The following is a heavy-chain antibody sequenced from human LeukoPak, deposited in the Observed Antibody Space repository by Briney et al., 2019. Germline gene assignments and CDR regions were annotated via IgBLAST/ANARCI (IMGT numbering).Heavy chain of an antibody. D-gene: IGHD3-22*01. J-gene: IGHJ4*02. CDR2: IKQDGREQ. CDR3: ATPLDYYDRSDSHQGGD. Sequence: PGGSLRLSCAASGFTFSTYWMSWVRQAPGKGLEWVANIKQDGREQYYVDSVKGRFTISRDNAKNSLYLQMNSLRAEDTAVYYCATPLDYYDRSDSHQGGDWGQGTLVTVSS. CDR1: GFTFSTYW. V-gene: IGHV3-7*03.